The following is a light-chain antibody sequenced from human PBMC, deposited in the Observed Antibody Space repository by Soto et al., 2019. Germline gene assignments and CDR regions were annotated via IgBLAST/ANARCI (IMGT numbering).Light chain of an antibody. Sequence: SVLTQPASVSGSPGQSITISCTETSSDVGSYNLVSWYQQHPGKAPKVMIYEVSKRPSGVSNRFSGSKSGNTASLTISGLQAEDEADYYCCSYGGSYVFGPGTKVTV. CDR1: SSDVGSYNL. J-gene: IGLJ1*01. CDR2: EVS. CDR3: CSYGGSYV. V-gene: IGLV2-23*02.